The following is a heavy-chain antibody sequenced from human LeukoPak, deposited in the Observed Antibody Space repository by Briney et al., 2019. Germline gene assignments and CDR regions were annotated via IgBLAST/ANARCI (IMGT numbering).Heavy chain of an antibody. V-gene: IGHV3-21*01. J-gene: IGHJ6*03. CDR3: ARRGGYSCGFWYYYYMDV. CDR1: GFTFSSYT. D-gene: IGHD5-18*01. CDR2: ITSSSSYI. Sequence: PGGSLRLSCAASGFTFSSYTMNWVRQAPGKGLEWVSTITSSSSYIYYSDSVKGRFTISRDNAKNSLYLQMNSLRAEDTAVYYCARRGGYSCGFWYYYYMDVWGKGTTVTVSS.